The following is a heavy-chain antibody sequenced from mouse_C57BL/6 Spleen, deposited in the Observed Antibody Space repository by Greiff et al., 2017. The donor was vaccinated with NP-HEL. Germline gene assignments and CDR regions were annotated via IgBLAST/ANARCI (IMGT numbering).Heavy chain of an antibody. CDR1: GYTFTDYN. V-gene: IGHV1-18*01. CDR3: ARLGRAWFAY. J-gene: IGHJ3*01. D-gene: IGHD4-1*01. Sequence: EVKLQQSGPELVKPGASVKIPCKASGYTFTDYNMDWVKQSHGKSLEWIGDINPNNGGTIYNQKFKGKATLTVDKSSSTAYMELRSLTSEDTAVYYCARLGRAWFAYWGQGTLVTVSA. CDR2: INPNNGGT.